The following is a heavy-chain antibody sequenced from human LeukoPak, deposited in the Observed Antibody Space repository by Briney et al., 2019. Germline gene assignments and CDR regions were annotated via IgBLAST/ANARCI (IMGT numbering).Heavy chain of an antibody. V-gene: IGHV3-15*01. J-gene: IGHJ4*02. CDR2: IQSISYGGTI. CDR3: TRTWPGNTCFNF. D-gene: IGHD1-7*01. Sequence: GGSLRLSCATSGFNFNDAWMNWVRQAPGKGLEWLGRIQSISYGGTIDYAAPVKGRLTISRDDSKNTLYLQMDSLETEDTAIYYCTRTWPGNTCFNFWGQGTLVTVSS. CDR1: GFNFNDAW.